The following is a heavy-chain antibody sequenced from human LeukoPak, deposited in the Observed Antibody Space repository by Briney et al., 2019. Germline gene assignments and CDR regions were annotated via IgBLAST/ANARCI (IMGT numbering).Heavy chain of an antibody. CDR2: IWYDGSNE. J-gene: IGHJ4*02. D-gene: IGHD3-10*01. Sequence: GGSLRLSCAASGFTVSSYGMHWVRQAPGKGLEWVAVIWYDGSNEYYADFVKGRFTISRDNSKNTVYLQMNSLRVEDTAVYCCARDRARHFDYWGQGTLVTVSS. V-gene: IGHV3-33*01. CDR1: GFTVSSYG. CDR3: ARDRARHFDY.